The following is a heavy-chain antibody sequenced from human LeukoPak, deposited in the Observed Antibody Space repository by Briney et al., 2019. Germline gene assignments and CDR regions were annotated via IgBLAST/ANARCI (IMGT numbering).Heavy chain of an antibody. J-gene: IGHJ5*02. CDR1: GYSFTSYW. CDR2: VYPGDSDT. Sequence: GESLKISCRGSGYSFTSYWIGWVRQMPGKGLEWMGIVYPGDSDTRYSPSFQGQVTISADKSISTAYLQWSSLKASDTAMYYCARTEGSRRNWFDPWGQGTLVTVSS. CDR3: ARTEGSRRNWFDP. D-gene: IGHD6-13*01. V-gene: IGHV5-51*01.